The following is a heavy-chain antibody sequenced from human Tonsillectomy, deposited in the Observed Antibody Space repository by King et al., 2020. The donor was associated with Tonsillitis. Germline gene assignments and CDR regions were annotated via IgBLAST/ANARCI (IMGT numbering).Heavy chain of an antibody. J-gene: IGHJ5*02. V-gene: IGHV4-30-4*07. D-gene: IGHD3-3*01. CDR2: IYYTGST. Sequence: VQLQESGPGLVKPSQTVSLTCTVSGGSIIAPHYSWSWIRQAPGKGLEWIGYIYYTGSTFYNPSLKSRVTVSVDTSNNQFSLTMNSVTAADTAVYYCARASFDISRAYFAWFNPWGQGTLVTVSS. CDR1: GGSIIAPHYS. CDR3: ARASFDISRAYFAWFNP.